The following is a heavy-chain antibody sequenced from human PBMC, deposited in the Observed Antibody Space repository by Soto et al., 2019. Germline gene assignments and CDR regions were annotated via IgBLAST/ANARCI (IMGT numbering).Heavy chain of an antibody. CDR3: AKGGSSGWFYFDF. CDR1: GFTFGSYG. Sequence: PGGSLRLSCAASGFTFGSYGMNWVRQAPGKGLEWVSATPGSGGSAYYADSVRGRFTISRDNSKNTVYLQLDSLRPEDSAIYYCAKGGSSGWFYFDFWGQGTQVTVSS. J-gene: IGHJ4*02. CDR2: TPGSGGSA. D-gene: IGHD6-19*01. V-gene: IGHV3-23*01.